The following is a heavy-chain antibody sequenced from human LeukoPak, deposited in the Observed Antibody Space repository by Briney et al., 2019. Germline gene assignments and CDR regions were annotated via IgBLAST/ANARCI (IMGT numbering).Heavy chain of an antibody. CDR3: ARQSRVTQLDY. CDR2: IYYSGST. D-gene: IGHD2-21*02. J-gene: IGHJ4*02. Sequence: PSETLSLTCTVSGGSISSSSYYWGWIRQPPGKGLEWIGSIYYSGSTYYNPSLKSRVTISVDTSKNQFSLKLSSVTAADTAVYYCARQSRVTQLDYWGQGTLVTVSS. V-gene: IGHV4-39*01. CDR1: GGSISSSSYY.